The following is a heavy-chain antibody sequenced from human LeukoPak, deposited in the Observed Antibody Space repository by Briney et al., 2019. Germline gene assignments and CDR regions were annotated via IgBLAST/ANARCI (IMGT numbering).Heavy chain of an antibody. Sequence: GESLKISRKGSGYSFTSYWIGWVRQMPGKGLEWMGIIYPGDSDTRYSPSFQGQVTISADKSISTAYLQWSGLKASDTAMYYCARRHCSSTSCWASFVYWGQGTLVTVSS. V-gene: IGHV5-51*01. J-gene: IGHJ4*02. CDR3: ARRHCSSTSCWASFVY. D-gene: IGHD2-2*01. CDR1: GYSFTSYW. CDR2: IYPGDSDT.